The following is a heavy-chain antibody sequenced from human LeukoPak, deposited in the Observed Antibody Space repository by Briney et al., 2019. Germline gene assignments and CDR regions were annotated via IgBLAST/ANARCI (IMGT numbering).Heavy chain of an antibody. J-gene: IGHJ4*02. CDR3: ARDRGLSGSDLCDY. CDR1: TFTFNNYW. Sequence: PGGSLRLSCAASTFTFNNYWMNWVRQAPGKGLEWVATIKHDGSEKHYVDSVEGRFTISRDNAMNSLYLQMNSLRAEDTAVYYCARDRGLSGSDLCDYWGQGTLVTVSS. D-gene: IGHD5-12*01. CDR2: IKHDGSEK. V-gene: IGHV3-7*01.